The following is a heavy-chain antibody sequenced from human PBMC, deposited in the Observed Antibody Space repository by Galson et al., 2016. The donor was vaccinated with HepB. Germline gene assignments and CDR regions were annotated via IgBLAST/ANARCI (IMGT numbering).Heavy chain of an antibody. CDR3: ARDELDGADYYDSSGSAGY. Sequence: SLRLSCAASGFTFSSYTMNWVRQAPGKGLEWVSSISSSSTYRYYADSVKGRFIMSRGNAKSSPYLQMNSLSAEDTAVYYCARDELDGADYYDSSGSAGYWGQGTLVTVSS. D-gene: IGHD3-22*01. V-gene: IGHV3-21*01. J-gene: IGHJ4*01. CDR1: GFTFSSYT. CDR2: ISSSSTYR.